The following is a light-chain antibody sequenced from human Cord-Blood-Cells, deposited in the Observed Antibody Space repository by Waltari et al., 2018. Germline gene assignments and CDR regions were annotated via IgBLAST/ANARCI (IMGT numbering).Light chain of an antibody. CDR3: SSYTSSSTLYV. CDR1: SSDVGGYHY. V-gene: IGLV2-14*03. J-gene: IGLJ1*01. CDR2: DAS. Sequence: QSALTQPASVSGSPGQSITISCTGTSSDVGGYHYVSWYQQHPGKAPKHMIYDASNRPSVVSNRFSGSKSGNTASLTISGLQAEDEADYYCSSYTSSSTLYVFGTGTKVTVL.